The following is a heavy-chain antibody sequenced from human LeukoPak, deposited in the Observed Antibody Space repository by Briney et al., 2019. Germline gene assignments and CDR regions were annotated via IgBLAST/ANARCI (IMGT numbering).Heavy chain of an antibody. D-gene: IGHD6-13*01. CDR3: AKDSSSWLISWFDP. J-gene: IGHJ5*02. CDR1: GFTFSSYA. Sequence: GGSLRLSCAASGFTFSSYAMHWVRQAPGKGLEWVAVISYDGSNKYYADSVKGRFTISRDNAKNSLYLQMNSLRAEDTALYYCAKDSSSWLISWFDPWGQGTLVTVSS. CDR2: ISYDGSNK. V-gene: IGHV3-30*04.